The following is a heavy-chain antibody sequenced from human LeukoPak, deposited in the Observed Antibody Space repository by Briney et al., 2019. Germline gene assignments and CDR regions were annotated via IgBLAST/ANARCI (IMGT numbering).Heavy chain of an antibody. CDR2: INHSGSA. J-gene: IGHJ4*02. D-gene: IGHD3-10*01. V-gene: IGHV4-34*01. CDR1: GGSFSDYY. Sequence: SETLSLTCAVYGGSFSDYYWSWIRQPPGKGLEWIGEINHSGSATYNPSLKSRVTISVDTSKNQFSLKLSSVTAADTAVYYCARGSTFYYGSGSYYYNYWGQGTLVTVSS. CDR3: ARGSTFYYGSGSYYYNY.